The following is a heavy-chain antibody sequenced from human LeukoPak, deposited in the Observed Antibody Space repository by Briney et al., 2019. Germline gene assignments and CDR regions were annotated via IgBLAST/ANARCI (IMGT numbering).Heavy chain of an antibody. CDR3: ARDPRIEWELYFDY. D-gene: IGHD1-26*01. CDR1: GLTFSSYG. J-gene: IGHJ4*02. CDR2: IWYDGSNK. Sequence: GRSLRLSCAASGLTFSSYGMHWVRQAPGQGLKWVAVIWYDGSNKYYADSVKGRFTISRDNSKNTLYLQMNSLRAEDTAVYYCARDPRIEWELYFDYWGQGALVTVSS. V-gene: IGHV3-33*01.